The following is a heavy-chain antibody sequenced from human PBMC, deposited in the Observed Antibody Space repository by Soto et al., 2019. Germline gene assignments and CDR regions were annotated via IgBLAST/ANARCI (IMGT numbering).Heavy chain of an antibody. CDR3: ARDRFYSDSGNYNSLMFDP. D-gene: IGHD3-10*01. V-gene: IGHV4-30-2*01. CDR2: IYHSGTT. J-gene: IGHJ5*02. CDR1: GGYVSGAGYS. Sequence: QLQLQESGSGVVKPSQTLSLTCAVSGGYVSGAGYSWSWLRQPPGRGLEWIGYIYHSGTTYYNPSRKTPPTMSLDRSTNHFSLTLTSVTAAGTSMYYCARDRFYSDSGNYNSLMFDPWGQGTEVTVPS.